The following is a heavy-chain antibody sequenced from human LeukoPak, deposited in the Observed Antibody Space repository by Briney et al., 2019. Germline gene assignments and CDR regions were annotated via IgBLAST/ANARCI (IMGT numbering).Heavy chain of an antibody. D-gene: IGHD3-22*01. CDR2: IYHRSTP. CDR3: ARAPVWGSSGYSKQNFDY. V-gene: IGHV4-59*12. Sequence: PSETLSLTCTGSGDSISGYCWSWLGQRQGKGVEGVAYIYHRSTPNYNPSLKSRVTLSVDSSKNQISLKLSSVTAADTAVYYCARAPVWGSSGYSKQNFDYWGQGTLVTASS. J-gene: IGHJ4*02. CDR1: GDSISGYC.